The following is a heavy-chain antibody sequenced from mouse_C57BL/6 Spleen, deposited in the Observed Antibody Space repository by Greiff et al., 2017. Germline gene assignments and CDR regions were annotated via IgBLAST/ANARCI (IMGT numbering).Heavy chain of an antibody. CDR3: TRSTTVVAHYFDY. V-gene: IGHV6-6*01. CDR2: IRNKANNHAT. Sequence: EVKLMESGGGLVQPGGSLTLSCAASGFTFSDAWMDWVRQSPEKGLEWVAEIRNKANNHATYYAESVKGRFTISRDDSKSSVYLQMNSLRAEDTGFYYCTRSTTVVAHYFDYWGQGTTLTVSS. J-gene: IGHJ2*01. CDR1: GFTFSDAW. D-gene: IGHD1-1*01.